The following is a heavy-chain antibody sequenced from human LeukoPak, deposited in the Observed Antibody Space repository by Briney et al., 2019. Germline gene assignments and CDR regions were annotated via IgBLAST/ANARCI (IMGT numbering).Heavy chain of an antibody. Sequence: ASVKVSCKASGYSFTSYDISWVRQATGQGLEWMGWLNPNSGNTGYAQKFQDRVTITRNTSINTAYMELSSLRSEDTAVYYCARMTVSGRDNWFDPWGQGTLVTVSS. CDR2: LNPNSGNT. CDR3: ARMTVSGRDNWFDP. V-gene: IGHV1-8*01. J-gene: IGHJ5*02. D-gene: IGHD6-19*01. CDR1: GYSFTSYD.